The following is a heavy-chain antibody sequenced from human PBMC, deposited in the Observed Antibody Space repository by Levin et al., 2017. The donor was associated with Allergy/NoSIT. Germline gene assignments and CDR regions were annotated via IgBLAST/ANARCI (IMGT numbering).Heavy chain of an antibody. D-gene: IGHD3-22*01. CDR2: ISIGATNT. CDR1: GFIFSGHE. J-gene: IGHJ3*01. V-gene: IGHV3-48*03. Sequence: GGSLRLSCAASGFIFSGHEMNWVRLAPGKGLEWVSYISIGATNTYYADSVKGRFTISRDNAKNSLYLQMNGLRAEDTAVYYCAKGGSSGYLLNAFDGWGQGTTVTVYS. CDR3: AKGGSSGYLLNAFDG.